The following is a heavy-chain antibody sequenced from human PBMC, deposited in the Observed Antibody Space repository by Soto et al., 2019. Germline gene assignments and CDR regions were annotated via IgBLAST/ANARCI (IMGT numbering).Heavy chain of an antibody. CDR3: AKDRFHVVVTVSIFDP. CDR2: ISGSGGSA. V-gene: IGHV3-23*01. Sequence: GGSLRLSCAASVFTFISYAMSWVRQAPGKGLEWVSTISGSGGSADYADSVKGRFTISRDNPQNTLYLEMNSLRAEDTAIYYCAKDRFHVVVTVSIFDPWGQGTLVTSPQ. D-gene: IGHD2-21*02. CDR1: VFTFISYA. J-gene: IGHJ5*02.